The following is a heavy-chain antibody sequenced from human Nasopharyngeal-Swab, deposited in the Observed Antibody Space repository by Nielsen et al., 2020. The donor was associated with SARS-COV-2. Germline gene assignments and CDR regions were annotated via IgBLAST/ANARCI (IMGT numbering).Heavy chain of an antibody. Sequence: GESLKISCAASGFTFSGYTMNWVRQAPGKGLEWVSSVTTSGNYIYYADSVKGRFTISRDNAKNSLYLQMNSLRAEDTAVYFCARGGLGGGAFDIWGQGTMVTVSS. CDR2: VTTSGNYI. V-gene: IGHV3-21*01. D-gene: IGHD3-16*01. CDR3: ARGGLGGGAFDI. CDR1: GFTFSGYT. J-gene: IGHJ3*02.